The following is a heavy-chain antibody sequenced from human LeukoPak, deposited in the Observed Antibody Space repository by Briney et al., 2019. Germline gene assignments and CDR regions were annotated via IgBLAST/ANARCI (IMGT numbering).Heavy chain of an antibody. CDR2: MHYSGST. J-gene: IGHJ4*02. CDR1: GGSISSSSYY. D-gene: IGHD2-2*01. CDR3: ARDRVVVVPAAYFDY. Sequence: SETLSLTCTVSGGSISSSSYYWGWIRQPPGKGLEWIGSMHYSGSTYYNPSLKSRVTISVDTSKNEFSLKLSSVTAADTAVYYCARDRVVVVPAAYFDYWGQGTLVTVSS. V-gene: IGHV4-39*07.